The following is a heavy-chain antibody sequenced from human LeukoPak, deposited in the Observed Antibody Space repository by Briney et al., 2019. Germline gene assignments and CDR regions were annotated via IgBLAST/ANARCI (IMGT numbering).Heavy chain of an antibody. J-gene: IGHJ5*02. CDR3: ARQGGALNSMYNWFDP. CDR1: GGSISSSSYY. Sequence: IPSETLSLTCTVSGGSISSSSYYWGWIRQPPGKGLEWIGSIYYSGSTYYNPSLKSRVTISVDTSKNQFSLKLSSVTAADTAVYYCARQGGALNSMYNWFDPWGQGTLVTVSS. V-gene: IGHV4-39*01. CDR2: IYYSGST. D-gene: IGHD2-21*01.